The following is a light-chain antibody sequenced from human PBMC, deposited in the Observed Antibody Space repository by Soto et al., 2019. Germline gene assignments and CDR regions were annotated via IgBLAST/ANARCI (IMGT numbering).Light chain of an antibody. CDR1: QTVSSY. CDR2: DAS. J-gene: IGKJ5*01. Sequence: EIVLTQSPATLSLSPGERATLSCRASQTVSSYLAWYQQKPGQAPRVLIYDASNRATGIPARFSGSGSGTDFTLPSSSLEPEDSAVYYGQQVPMWPLTFGQGTGLGIK. CDR3: QQVPMWPLT. V-gene: IGKV3-11*01.